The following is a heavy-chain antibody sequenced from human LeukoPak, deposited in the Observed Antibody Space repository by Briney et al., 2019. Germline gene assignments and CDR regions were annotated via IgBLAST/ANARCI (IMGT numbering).Heavy chain of an antibody. D-gene: IGHD3-10*01. Sequence: GGSLRLSCAASGFTVSSSYMSWVRQAPGKGLEWVSVIYSGGSTYYADSVKGRFTISRDNSKNSLYLQMNSLRAEDTAVYYCARAVRRGPDYWGQGTLVTVSS. CDR1: GFTVSSSY. CDR2: IYSGGST. V-gene: IGHV3-66*01. CDR3: ARAVRRGPDY. J-gene: IGHJ4*02.